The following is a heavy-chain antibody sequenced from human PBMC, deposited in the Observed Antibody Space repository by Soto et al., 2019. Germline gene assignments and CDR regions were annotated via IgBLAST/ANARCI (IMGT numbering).Heavy chain of an antibody. J-gene: IGHJ4*02. CDR2: FKHSGGT. V-gene: IGHV4-34*01. D-gene: IGHD6-19*01. CDR3: ARQVVGLAVTQD. CDR1: DGSFSDYY. Sequence: QVHLQQWGAGLLKPSETLSLTCGVYDGSFSDYYWSWIRQPPGKGLEWIREFKHSGGTNYSPSLKSRVTILGDTSNNQFSLKLTSVTAADTAMYYCARQVVGLAVTQDWGQGTLVTVSS.